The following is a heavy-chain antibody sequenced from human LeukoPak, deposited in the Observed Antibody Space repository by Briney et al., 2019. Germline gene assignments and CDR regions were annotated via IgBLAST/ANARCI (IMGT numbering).Heavy chain of an antibody. J-gene: IGHJ6*03. CDR1: GFTFSSYG. CDR3: ASGFYHYMDV. CDR2: ISSSSSYI. Sequence: GGSLRLSCAASGFTFSSYGMHWVRQAPGKGLEWVSSISSSSSYIYYADSVKGRFTISRDNAKNSLYLQMNSLRADDTAVYYCASGFYHYMDVWGKGTMVTVS. V-gene: IGHV3-21*01.